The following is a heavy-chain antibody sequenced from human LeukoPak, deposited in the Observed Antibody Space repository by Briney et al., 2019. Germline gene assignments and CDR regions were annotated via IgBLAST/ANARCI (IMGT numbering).Heavy chain of an antibody. CDR2: IYHSGST. CDR1: GYSISSGYY. V-gene: IGHV4-38-2*01. CDR3: ARHEDIVVVVAATGYMDV. Sequence: SETLSLTXAVSGYSISSGYYWGWIRPPPGKGLEWIGSIYHSGSTYYNPSLKSRVTISVDTSKNQFSLKLSSVTAADTAVYYCARHEDIVVVVAATGYMDVWGKGTTVTVSS. D-gene: IGHD2-15*01. J-gene: IGHJ6*03.